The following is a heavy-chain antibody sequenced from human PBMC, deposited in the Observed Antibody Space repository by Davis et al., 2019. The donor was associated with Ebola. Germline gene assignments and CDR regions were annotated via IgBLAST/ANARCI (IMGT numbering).Heavy chain of an antibody. V-gene: IGHV3-23*01. CDR2: ISGNGGYT. CDR3: ANIGSSTSKGPTDY. CDR1: GGSISSYY. J-gene: IGHJ4*02. D-gene: IGHD4-11*01. Sequence: ETLSLTCTVSGGSISSYYWSWVRQAPGKGLECLSVISGNGGYTHYADSAKGRFSISRDNSKNTLYMQMNGLGADDTAVYYCANIGSSTSKGPTDYWGQGILVTVSS.